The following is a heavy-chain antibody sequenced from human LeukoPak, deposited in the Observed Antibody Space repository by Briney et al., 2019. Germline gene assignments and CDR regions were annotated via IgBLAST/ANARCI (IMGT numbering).Heavy chain of an antibody. CDR1: GFIFSTYA. Sequence: GGSLRLSCSASGFIFSTYAMHWVRQAPGKGLEYVSAISSNGGSTYYADSVKGRLTISRDNSKNTLFLQMSSLRVEDTALYYCVKGRHCISTTCYDAFDIWGQGTMVTVSS. CDR3: VKGRHCISTTCYDAFDI. J-gene: IGHJ3*02. CDR2: ISSNGGST. V-gene: IGHV3-64D*09. D-gene: IGHD2-2*01.